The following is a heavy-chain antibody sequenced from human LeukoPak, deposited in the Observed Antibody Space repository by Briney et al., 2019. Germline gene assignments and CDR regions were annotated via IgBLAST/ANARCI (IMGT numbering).Heavy chain of an antibody. D-gene: IGHD5-24*01. CDR1: GYTFTGYY. CDR2: INPISGGT. J-gene: IGHJ4*02. V-gene: IGHV1-2*02. CDR3: AREDGSFDY. Sequence: ASVKVSCKASGYTFTGYYIYWVRQAPGQGLEWMGWINPISGGTNYAEKFQGRVTTTRDTSINTAYMEVTRLTSDDTAVYYCAREDGSFDYWGRGTLVIVSS.